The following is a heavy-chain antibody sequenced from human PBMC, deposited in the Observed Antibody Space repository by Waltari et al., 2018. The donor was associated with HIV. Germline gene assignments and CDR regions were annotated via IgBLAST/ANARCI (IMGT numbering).Heavy chain of an antibody. CDR2: IYSGGST. J-gene: IGHJ6*02. D-gene: IGHD6-13*01. CDR1: GFTVSSNY. Sequence: EVQLVESGGGLVQPGGSLRLSCAASGFTVSSNYMSWVRQAPGNGRGLVSVIYSGGSTYYADSVRGRFTISRDNSKNTLYLQMNSLRAEDTAVYYCARDWAHSSGWSRYYYHGMDVWGQGTTVTVSS. CDR3: ARDWAHSSGWSRYYYHGMDV. V-gene: IGHV3-66*01.